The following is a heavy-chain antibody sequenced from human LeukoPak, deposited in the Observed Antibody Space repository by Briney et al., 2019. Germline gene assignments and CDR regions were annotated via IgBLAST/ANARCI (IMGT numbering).Heavy chain of an antibody. CDR2: INTGDIT. V-gene: IGHV3-23*01. Sequence: DPGGSLRLSRAASGFTFDYSAMTWVRQAPEKGLEWVSTINTGDITFYANSVKGRFTISRDNSKNALVLQMNSLRAEDTAIYYCVKGGFTYYDDWGQGTLVTVSS. D-gene: IGHD3-22*01. CDR3: VKGGFTYYDD. CDR1: GFTFDYSA. J-gene: IGHJ4*02.